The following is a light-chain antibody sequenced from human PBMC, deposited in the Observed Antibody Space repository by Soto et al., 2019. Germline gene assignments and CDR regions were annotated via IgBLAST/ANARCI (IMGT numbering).Light chain of an antibody. J-gene: IGKJ4*01. Sequence: DIQMTQSPATLSASVGDRVTITCRASQSVSSCLAWYQQRPGKAPNLLIHRASTLTSGVPSRFSGSGSGTEFTLTITILQPDYVAASYCQHYDFNYGLTFGGGTKVEIK. CDR1: QSVSSC. CDR3: QHYDFNYGLT. CDR2: RAS. V-gene: IGKV1-5*03.